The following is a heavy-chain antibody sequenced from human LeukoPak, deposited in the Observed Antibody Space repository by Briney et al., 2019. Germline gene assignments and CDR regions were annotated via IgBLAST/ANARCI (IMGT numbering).Heavy chain of an antibody. D-gene: IGHD3-3*01. J-gene: IGHJ4*02. CDR3: AKGSCYDTDFDY. V-gene: IGHV3-23*01. CDR1: GFTFSTYV. CDR2: ISGSGDNT. Sequence: PGGSLRLSCAASGFTFSTYVMSWVRQAPGKGLEWVSGISGSGDNTYYADSVKGRFTISRDNSKNTLHLQMNSLRAEDTAVYYCAKGSCYDTDFDYWGQGTLATVSS.